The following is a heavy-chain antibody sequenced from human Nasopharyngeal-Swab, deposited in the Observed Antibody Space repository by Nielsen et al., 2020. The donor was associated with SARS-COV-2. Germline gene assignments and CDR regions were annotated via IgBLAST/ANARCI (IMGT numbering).Heavy chain of an antibody. CDR1: GFTFSSYW. Sequence: GESLKISYAASGFTFSSYWMHWVRQAPGKGLVWVSRINSDGSSTSYADSVKGRFTISRDNAKNTLYLQMNSLRAEDTAVYYCASLMVQGGGWGQGTLVTVSS. V-gene: IGHV3-74*01. J-gene: IGHJ4*02. CDR3: ASLMVQGGG. D-gene: IGHD3-10*01. CDR2: INSDGSST.